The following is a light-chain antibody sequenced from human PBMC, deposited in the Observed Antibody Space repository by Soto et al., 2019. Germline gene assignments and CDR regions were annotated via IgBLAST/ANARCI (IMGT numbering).Light chain of an antibody. CDR1: QSVSSY. CDR2: GAS. J-gene: IGKJ5*01. Sequence: EIVLTQSPATLSLSPGERATLSCRASQSVSSYLAWYQQKPGQAPRLLISGASNRATGIPARFSGSGSGTDFTLTISSLEPEDFAVYYCQQRTKTFGQGTRLDMK. CDR3: QQRTKT. V-gene: IGKV3-11*01.